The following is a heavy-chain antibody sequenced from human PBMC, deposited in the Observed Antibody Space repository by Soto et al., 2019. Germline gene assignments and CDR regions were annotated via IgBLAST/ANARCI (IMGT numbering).Heavy chain of an antibody. CDR3: ATSLNYYYYMDV. CDR1: GFTFSSYG. J-gene: IGHJ6*03. V-gene: IGHV3-30*03. Sequence: QVQLVESGGGVVQPGRSLRLSCAASGFTFSSYGMHWVRQAPGKGLEWVAVISYDGSNKYYADSVKGRVTISRYNSKNTLYLQMNSLRAEDTAVYYCATSLNYYYYMDVWGKGTTVTVSS. CDR2: ISYDGSNK.